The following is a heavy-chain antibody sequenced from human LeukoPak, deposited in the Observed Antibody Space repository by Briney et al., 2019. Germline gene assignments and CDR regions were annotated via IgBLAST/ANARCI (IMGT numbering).Heavy chain of an antibody. D-gene: IGHD4-11*01. V-gene: IGHV3-15*01. J-gene: IGHJ4*02. Sequence: GGSLRLSCEGSGFIFSNAWMSWVCQAQGKGLEWVGRVTTTAEGGPTDYGAPVRGRFTISRDDSKSTVYLQMNSLETEDTAIYYCTAGLGKTDDDSWGQGTLVTVSS. CDR3: TAGLGKTDDDS. CDR2: VTTTAEGGPT. CDR1: GFIFSNAW.